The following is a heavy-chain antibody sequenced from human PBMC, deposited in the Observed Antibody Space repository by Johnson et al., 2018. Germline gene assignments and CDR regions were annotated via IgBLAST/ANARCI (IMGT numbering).Heavy chain of an antibody. CDR3: PRPECLYSSNSNQYFQH. J-gene: IGHJ1*01. CDR2: IKEDGSTK. CDR1: GFTFTPYW. Sequence: VQLVESGGGLVRPGGSLRLSCAASGFTFTPYWMNWVRQAPGKGLEWVASIKEDGSTKYYVDSVNGRFTISRANAKDSLYLQLNSLRAGDTAVYYCPRPECLYSSNSNQYFQHWGQGTLVIVSS. D-gene: IGHD6-13*01. V-gene: IGHV3-7*01.